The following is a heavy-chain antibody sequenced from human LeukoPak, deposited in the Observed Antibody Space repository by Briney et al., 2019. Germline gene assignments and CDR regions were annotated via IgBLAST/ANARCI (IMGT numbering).Heavy chain of an antibody. CDR2: IKQDGSEK. Sequence: GGSLRLSCAASGFTFSSYWMSWVRQAPGKGLEWVANIKQDGSEKYYVDSVKGRFTISRDNAKNSLYLQMNSLRAEDTAVYYCASGYSSMHFDYWGQGTLVTVSS. V-gene: IGHV3-7*01. J-gene: IGHJ4*02. D-gene: IGHD6-13*01. CDR3: ASGYSSMHFDY. CDR1: GFTFSSYW.